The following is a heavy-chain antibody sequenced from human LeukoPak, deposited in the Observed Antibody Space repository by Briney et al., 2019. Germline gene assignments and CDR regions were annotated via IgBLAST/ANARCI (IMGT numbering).Heavy chain of an antibody. J-gene: IGHJ4*02. CDR1: GFTFGSYW. V-gene: IGHV3-74*01. CDR2: IVSDGRST. Sequence: PGGSLRLSCGASGFTFGSYWMHWVRQAPGKGRVWVSRIVSDGRSTDYADSVKGRFTISRDNARDTLYLQMNSLRAEDTAVYYCARGGSGSHYNGYEYWGQGTLVTVSS. D-gene: IGHD3-10*01. CDR3: ARGGSGSHYNGYEY.